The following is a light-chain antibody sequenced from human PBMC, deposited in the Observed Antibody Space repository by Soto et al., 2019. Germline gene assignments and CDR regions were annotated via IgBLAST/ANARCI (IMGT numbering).Light chain of an antibody. CDR2: DVS. V-gene: IGLV2-14*01. CDR1: SSDVGGYNY. Sequence: QSALTQPASVSGSPGQSITISCTGTSSDVGGYNYVSWYQQHPGKAPKLMIYDVSNRPSGVSNRFSGSKSGNTASLTISGLQAEDEDDYSCSSSTSSSTPRVVFGGGTKLTVL. J-gene: IGLJ2*01. CDR3: SSSTSSSTPRVV.